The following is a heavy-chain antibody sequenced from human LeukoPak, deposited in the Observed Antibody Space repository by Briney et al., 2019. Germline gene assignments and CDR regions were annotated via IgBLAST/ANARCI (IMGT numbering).Heavy chain of an antibody. V-gene: IGHV3-30*04. Sequence: GGSLRLSCAASGFTFSSYAMHWVRQAPGKGLEWVAVISFDGINKYYADSVKGRFTISRDNSKNTLYLQMNSLIAEDTAVYYCARDSVTTTPRAFDIWGQGTMVTVSS. CDR3: ARDSVTTTPRAFDI. D-gene: IGHD4-17*01. CDR1: GFTFSSYA. CDR2: ISFDGINK. J-gene: IGHJ3*02.